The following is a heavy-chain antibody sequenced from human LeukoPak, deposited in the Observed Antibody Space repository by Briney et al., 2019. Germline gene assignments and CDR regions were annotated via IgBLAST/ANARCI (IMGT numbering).Heavy chain of an antibody. CDR1: GYTFTSYD. J-gene: IGHJ6*02. V-gene: IGHV1-8*01. CDR2: INPVTGKT. Sequence: ASVKVSCKASGYTFTSYDINWVRQAHGQGLEWMGWINPVTGKTGYAQKFQGRVTVTSNSSINTAYMDLSGLRSEDTAVYFCAREVDTAMGEDGMDVWGQGTTVTVSS. D-gene: IGHD5-18*01. CDR3: AREVDTAMGEDGMDV.